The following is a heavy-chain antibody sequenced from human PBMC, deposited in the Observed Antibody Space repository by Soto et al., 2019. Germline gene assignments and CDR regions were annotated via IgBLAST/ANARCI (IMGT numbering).Heavy chain of an antibody. V-gene: IGHV1-3*01. CDR3: ARDPSYYGMDV. CDR1: GYGFTSYA. J-gene: IGHJ6*02. CDR2: INAGNGNT. Sequence: ASVKVSLKAAGYGFTSYARHWVRQDPGQRLEWMGWINAGNGNTKYSQKFQGRVTITRDTSASTAYMELSSLRSEDTAVYYCARDPSYYGMDVWGQRTTVTVSS.